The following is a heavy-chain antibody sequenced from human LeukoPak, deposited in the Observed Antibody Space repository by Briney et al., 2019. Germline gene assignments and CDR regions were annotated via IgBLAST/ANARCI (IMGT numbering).Heavy chain of an antibody. V-gene: IGHV1-2*02. Sequence: ASVKVSFKASGYTFIGYYMHWVRQAPGQGLEWMGWINPNSGGTNYAQKFQGRVTMTRDTSISTAYMELSRLRSDDTAVYYCARDQEQQLVRGWFDPWGQGTLVTVSS. CDR2: INPNSGGT. J-gene: IGHJ5*02. D-gene: IGHD6-13*01. CDR1: GYTFIGYY. CDR3: ARDQEQQLVRGWFDP.